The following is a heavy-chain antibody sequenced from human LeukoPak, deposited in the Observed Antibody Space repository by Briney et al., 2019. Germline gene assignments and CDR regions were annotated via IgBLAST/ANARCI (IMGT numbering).Heavy chain of an antibody. V-gene: IGHV4-59*01. CDR1: GGSISSYY. CDR2: IYYSGST. CDR3: ARAYYYDSDAFDI. D-gene: IGHD3-22*01. Sequence: SETLSLTCTVSGGSISSYYWSWIRQPPGKGLEWIGYIYYSGSTNYNPSLKSRVTISVDTSKNQFSLKLSSVTAADTAVYYCARAYYYDSDAFDIWGQGTMVTVSS. J-gene: IGHJ3*02.